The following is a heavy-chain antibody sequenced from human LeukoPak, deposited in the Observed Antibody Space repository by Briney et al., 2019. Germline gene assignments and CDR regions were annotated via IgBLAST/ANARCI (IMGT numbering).Heavy chain of an antibody. CDR2: INPYSGGT. Sequence: GASVKVSCKASGYTFTNYGISWVRQAPGQGLEWMGWINPYSGGTNYAQKFQGRVTMTRDTSISTAYLELSRLRSDDTAVYYCARDQQLDSEYFQHWGQGTLVTVSS. J-gene: IGHJ1*01. D-gene: IGHD6-13*01. V-gene: IGHV1-2*02. CDR3: ARDQQLDSEYFQH. CDR1: GYTFTNYG.